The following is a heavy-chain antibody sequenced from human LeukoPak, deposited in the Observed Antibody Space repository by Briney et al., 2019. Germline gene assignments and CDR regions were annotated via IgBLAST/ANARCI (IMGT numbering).Heavy chain of an antibody. V-gene: IGHV3-23*01. CDR2: ISGRGGRT. D-gene: IGHD2-2*01. Sequence: GGTLRLSCAASGFTFSNYGMSWVRQAPGKGLEWVSGISGRGGRTYYADSVKGRFTISRDNSRNTLYLQMNSLRAEDTAVYYCARVPSFIWGQGTLVTVSS. CDR3: ARVPSFI. J-gene: IGHJ4*02. CDR1: GFTFSNYG.